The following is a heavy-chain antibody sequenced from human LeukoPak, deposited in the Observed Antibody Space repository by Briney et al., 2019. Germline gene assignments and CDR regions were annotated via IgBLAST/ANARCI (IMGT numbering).Heavy chain of an antibody. V-gene: IGHV1-2*02. D-gene: IGHD2-2*01. CDR3: ARVNQLPSPFDY. Sequence: ASVKVSCKASGYTFTGYYMHWVRQAPGQGLEWMGWINPNSGGTNYAQKFQGRVTMTRDTSISTASMELSRLRSDDTAVYYCARVNQLPSPFDYWGQGTLVTVSS. J-gene: IGHJ4*02. CDR1: GYTFTGYY. CDR2: INPNSGGT.